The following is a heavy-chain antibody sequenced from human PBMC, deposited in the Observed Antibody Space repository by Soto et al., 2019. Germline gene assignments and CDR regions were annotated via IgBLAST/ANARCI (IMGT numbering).Heavy chain of an antibody. V-gene: IGHV4-34*01. CDR1: GGSFSGYY. Sequence: SETLSLTCAVYGGSFSGYYWSWIRRAPGKGLEWIGEINHSGSTNYNPSLKSRVTISVDTSKNQFSLKLSSVTAADTAVYYCASIYCSGGSCYSEWNWFDPWGQGTLVTVSS. D-gene: IGHD2-15*01. CDR2: INHSGST. J-gene: IGHJ5*02. CDR3: ASIYCSGGSCYSEWNWFDP.